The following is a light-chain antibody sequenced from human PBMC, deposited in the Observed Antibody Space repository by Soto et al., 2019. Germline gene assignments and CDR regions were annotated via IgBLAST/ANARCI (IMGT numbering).Light chain of an antibody. CDR1: ESVSSTF. V-gene: IGKV3-20*01. CDR2: GAS. J-gene: IGKJ3*01. CDR3: QQYGSSPIFS. Sequence: EIVLTQSPGTLSLSPGDSATLSCRTSESVSSTFLAWYQHKPGRPPRLLIHGASSRATGIPDRFTGSGSGTDFTLTISRLEPEDFAVYYRQQYGSSPIFSFGPGTKVD.